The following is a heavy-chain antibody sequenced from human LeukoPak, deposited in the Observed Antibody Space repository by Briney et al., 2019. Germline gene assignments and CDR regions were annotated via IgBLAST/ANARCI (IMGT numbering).Heavy chain of an antibody. CDR1: GFTFSGFD. CDR3: TRQDCSGGSCSYVDY. Sequence: GGSLRLSCAASGFTFSGFDMHWVRHASGKGLEWVGLIRSKPHSYTTVYAASVQGRFTISRDDSKNTAYLQMNSLKAEDTAVYYCTRQDCSGGSCSYVDYWGQGTLVTVSS. CDR2: IRSKPHSYTT. D-gene: IGHD2-15*01. V-gene: IGHV3-73*01. J-gene: IGHJ4*02.